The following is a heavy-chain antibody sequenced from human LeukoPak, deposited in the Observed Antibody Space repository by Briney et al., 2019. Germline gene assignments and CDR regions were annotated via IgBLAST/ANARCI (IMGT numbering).Heavy chain of an antibody. CDR1: GGSFSGYY. V-gene: IGHV4-34*01. CDR3: ARGSVWNYLRRRGGQFDY. J-gene: IGHJ4*02. CDR2: INHSGST. D-gene: IGHD1-7*01. Sequence: PSGTLSLTCAVYGGSFSGYYWSWIRQPPGKGLEWIGEINHSGSTNYNPSLKSRVTISVDTSKNQFSLKLSSVTAADTAVYYCARGSVWNYLRRRGGQFDYWGQGTLVTVSS.